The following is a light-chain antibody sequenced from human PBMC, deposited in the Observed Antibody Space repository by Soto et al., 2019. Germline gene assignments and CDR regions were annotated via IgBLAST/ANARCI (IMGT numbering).Light chain of an antibody. J-gene: IGKJ4*01. CDR1: QSISSW. CDR2: KAS. V-gene: IGKV1-5*03. Sequence: DIQMTQSPSTLSASVGDRVTITCRASQSISSWLAWYQQKPGKAPKLLIYKASSLESGVPSRFSGSGYGTEFTLTISSLQPDDFATYYCQPYNSYQGFGGGTKVDIK. CDR3: QPYNSYQG.